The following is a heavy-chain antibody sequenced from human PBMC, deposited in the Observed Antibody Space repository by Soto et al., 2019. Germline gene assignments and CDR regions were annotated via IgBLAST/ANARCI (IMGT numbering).Heavy chain of an antibody. CDR1: GATFSAYV. V-gene: IGHV1-69*01. CDR2: IIPISGTA. J-gene: IGHJ6*02. Sequence: QVQLVQSGAEVKKPGSSVKVSCKASGATFSAYVFSGVRRAPGQGLEGMGGIIPISGTANYAQKFQGRVTITADESTSTAYMELSSLRSEDTAVYYCARSQGSSTSLEIYYYYYYGMDVWGQGTTVTVSS. CDR3: ARSQGSSTSLEIYYYYYYGMDV. D-gene: IGHD2-2*01.